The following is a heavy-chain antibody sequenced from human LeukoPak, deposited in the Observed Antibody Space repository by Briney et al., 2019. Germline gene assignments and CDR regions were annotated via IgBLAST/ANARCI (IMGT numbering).Heavy chain of an antibody. Sequence: ASVKVSCKASGGTFSIYAISWVRQAPGQGLEWMGGIIPIFGTANYAQKFQGRVTITADESTSTAYMELSSLRSEDTAMYYCAREYNWNDVYYGMDVWGQGTTVTASS. CDR2: IIPIFGTA. V-gene: IGHV1-69*13. D-gene: IGHD1-20*01. J-gene: IGHJ6*02. CDR1: GGTFSIYA. CDR3: AREYNWNDVYYGMDV.